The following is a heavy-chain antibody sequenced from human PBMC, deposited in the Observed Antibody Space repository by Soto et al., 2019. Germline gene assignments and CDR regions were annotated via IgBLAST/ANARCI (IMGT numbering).Heavy chain of an antibody. V-gene: IGHV3-74*01. CDR2: ITPDGGST. Sequence: EVQLVESGGGLVQPGGSLRLSCATSGFTFTTYWMHWVRQAPGKGLMWVSRITPDGGSTSYADSVKGRFTISRDNAKNTLYLQMNGLRAEETAIYYCARDLIIADTPGDDFDYWGQGTLVAVSS. CDR1: GFTFTTYW. CDR3: ARDLIIADTPGDDFDY. J-gene: IGHJ4*02. D-gene: IGHD5-12*01.